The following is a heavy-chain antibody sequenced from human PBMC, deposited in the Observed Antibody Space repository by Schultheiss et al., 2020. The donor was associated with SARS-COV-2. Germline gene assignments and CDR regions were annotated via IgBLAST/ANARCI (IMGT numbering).Heavy chain of an antibody. CDR1: GFTFDDYA. CDR3: ARQQPLDY. Sequence: GGSLRLSCAASGFTFDDYAMHWVRQAPGKGLEWVSGISSIGSSTYYADSVKGRFTISRDNSKNTLYLQMNSLRAEDTAVYYCARQQPLDYWGQGTLVTVSS. D-gene: IGHD6-13*01. V-gene: IGHV3-23*01. J-gene: IGHJ4*02. CDR2: ISSIGSST.